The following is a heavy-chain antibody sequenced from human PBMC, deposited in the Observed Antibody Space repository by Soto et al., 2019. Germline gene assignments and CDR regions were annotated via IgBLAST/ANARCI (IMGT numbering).Heavy chain of an antibody. CDR1: GASISSTSSGDW. V-gene: IGHV4-4*02. CDR3: AKMVGATLVDY. CDR2: IHHSGST. J-gene: IGHJ4*02. Sequence: QVQLQESGPGLVKPSGTLSLTCTVSGASISSTSSGDWWSWVRQPPGKGLEWIGEIHHSGSTNYSPSLKSRATMSVDKSKNQFSLRLTSVTAADTAVYYCAKMVGATLVDYWGQGTLVTVSS. D-gene: IGHD1-26*01.